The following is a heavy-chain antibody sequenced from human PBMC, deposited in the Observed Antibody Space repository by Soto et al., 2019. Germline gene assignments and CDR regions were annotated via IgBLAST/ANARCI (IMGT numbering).Heavy chain of an antibody. V-gene: IGHV1-69*01. Sequence: QVQLVQSGAEVKRPGSSVKVSCKASGGTIISHAISWVRQAPGQGLEWMGGIIPILGSAYYAQKFQDRLTIIADASTSTTYMELSSLRSDDAAVYYCASRERVDAFDVWGQGTLVTVSS. J-gene: IGHJ3*01. D-gene: IGHD1-26*01. CDR1: GGTIISHA. CDR3: ASRERVDAFDV. CDR2: IIPILGSA.